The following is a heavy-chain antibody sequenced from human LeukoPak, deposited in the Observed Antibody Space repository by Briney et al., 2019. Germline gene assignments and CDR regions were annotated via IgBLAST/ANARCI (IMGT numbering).Heavy chain of an antibody. CDR3: AKDLDHDYDDYGLDY. CDR2: IIPIFGTA. Sequence: GASVKVSCKASGGTFSSYAISWVRQAPGQGPEWMGGIIPIFGTANYAQKFQGRVTITADESTSTAYMELSSLRAEDTALYYCAKDLDHDYDDYGLDYWGQGTLVTVSS. D-gene: IGHD4-17*01. V-gene: IGHV1-69*13. J-gene: IGHJ4*02. CDR1: GGTFSSYA.